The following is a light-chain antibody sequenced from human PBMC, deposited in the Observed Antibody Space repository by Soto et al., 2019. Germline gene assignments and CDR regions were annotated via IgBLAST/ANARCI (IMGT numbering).Light chain of an antibody. Sequence: EIVLTQSPGTLSLSPGERATLSCRASQSASSTFLAWYQQKPGQAPRLLIFGVSNRATGIPDRFSGSGSGTDFTLTISRLEPEDFAVYYCGQFVSAPPRTFGQGTKVDIK. J-gene: IGKJ1*01. CDR2: GVS. V-gene: IGKV3-20*01. CDR3: GQFVSAPPRT. CDR1: QSASSTF.